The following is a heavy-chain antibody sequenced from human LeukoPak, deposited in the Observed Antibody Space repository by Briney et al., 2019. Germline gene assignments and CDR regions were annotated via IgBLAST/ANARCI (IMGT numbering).Heavy chain of an antibody. V-gene: IGHV3-33*01. J-gene: IGHJ4*02. CDR2: IWYDGSNK. Sequence: GRSLRLSSAVSVFTFSTHGIQWVRQAPGKGLEWVAVIWYDGSNKYYADSVKGRFTISRDNSKNTLYLQMNSLRAEDTAVYYCVRDETGSNSGCYIHCGQGALVTVSS. CDR1: VFTFSTHG. CDR3: VRDETGSNSGCYIH. D-gene: IGHD6-19*01.